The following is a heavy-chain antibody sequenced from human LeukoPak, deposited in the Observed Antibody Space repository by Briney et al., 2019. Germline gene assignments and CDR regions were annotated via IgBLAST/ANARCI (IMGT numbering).Heavy chain of an antibody. D-gene: IGHD3-10*01. CDR1: GFTFSDYY. J-gene: IGHJ4*02. CDR3: ALSYYGSGSYAIRGVDY. V-gene: IGHV3-11*01. CDR2: ISSSGSTI. Sequence: GGSLRLSCAASGFTFSDYYMSWIRQAPGKGLEWVSYISSSGSTIYYAESVEGRFTISRDNAKNSLYLQMNSLRAEDTAVYYCALSYYGSGSYAIRGVDYWGQGTLVTVSS.